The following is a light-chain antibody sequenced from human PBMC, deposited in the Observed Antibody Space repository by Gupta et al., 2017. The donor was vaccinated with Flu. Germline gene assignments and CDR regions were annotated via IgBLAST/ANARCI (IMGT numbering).Light chain of an antibody. V-gene: IGKV1-5*03. CDR3: HHDNSFSDN. J-gene: IGKJ2*01. CDR1: HNIGSF. Sequence: DIHMTQSPSTLSASVGDRVTITCRASHNIGSFLAWYQQKPGKAPNLLIYKASSLQSGVPSRFSGGGSGTEFALTIGSLQPDDFATYFCHHDNSFSDNFAQGTKLEIK. CDR2: KAS.